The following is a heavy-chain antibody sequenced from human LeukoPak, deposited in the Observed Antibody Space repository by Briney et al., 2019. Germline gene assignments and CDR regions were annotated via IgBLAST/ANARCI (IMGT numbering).Heavy chain of an antibody. CDR1: GLTFDDYA. CDR3: AKALNRRRQLSPPDY. D-gene: IGHD6-13*01. V-gene: IGHV3-9*01. J-gene: IGHJ4*02. Sequence: GGSLRLSCAASGLTFDDYAMHWVRQAPGKGLEWVSGISWSRGTLGYADSVEGRFTISRDNAKNSLYLQMNSLRAEDTALYYCAKALNRRRQLSPPDYWGQGTLVTVSS. CDR2: ISWSRGTL.